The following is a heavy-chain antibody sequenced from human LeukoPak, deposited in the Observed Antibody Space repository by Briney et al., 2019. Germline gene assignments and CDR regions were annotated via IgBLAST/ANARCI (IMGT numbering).Heavy chain of an antibody. Sequence: GASVKVSCKASGYTFTSYGISWVRQAPGQGLEWMGWISAYNGNTNYAQKLQGRVTMTTDTSTSTAYMELRSLRSDDTAVYYCARGPYSNYEYYYYYYMDVWGKGTTVTVSS. D-gene: IGHD4-11*01. V-gene: IGHV1-18*01. CDR3: ARGPYSNYEYYYYYYMDV. CDR2: ISAYNGNT. CDR1: GYTFTSYG. J-gene: IGHJ6*03.